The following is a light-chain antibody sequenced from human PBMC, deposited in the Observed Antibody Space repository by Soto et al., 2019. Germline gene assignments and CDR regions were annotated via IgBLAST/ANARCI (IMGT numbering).Light chain of an antibody. CDR2: KAS. CDR1: QSVSSW. Sequence: LQRTHSPTIPSAPVLDSVTKTCRASQSVSSWLAWYQQKPGQAPRLLIYKASNLDSGVPSRFSGSGSGTEFTLTISSVQPDDFATYYCQQYKSYPLTFGGGTKVDIK. CDR3: QQYKSYPLT. J-gene: IGKJ4*01. V-gene: IGKV1-5*03.